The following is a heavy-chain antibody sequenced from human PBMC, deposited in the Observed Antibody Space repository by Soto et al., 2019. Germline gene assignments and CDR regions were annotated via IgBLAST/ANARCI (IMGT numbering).Heavy chain of an antibody. D-gene: IGHD2-2*01. CDR1: GGSISSYY. V-gene: IGHV4-59*08. Sequence: PSETLSLTCTVSGGSISSYYWSWIRQPPGKGLEWIGSIYYSGSTNYNPSLKSRVTISVDTSKNQFSLKLTSVTAADTAVYYCARQVYCSSTACYEFDSWGQGTQVTVSS. CDR3: ARQVYCSSTACYEFDS. CDR2: IYYSGST. J-gene: IGHJ4*02.